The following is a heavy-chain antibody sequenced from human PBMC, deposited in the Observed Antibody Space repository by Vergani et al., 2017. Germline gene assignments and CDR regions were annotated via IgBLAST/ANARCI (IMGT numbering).Heavy chain of an antibody. Sequence: QVQLVQSGAEVKKPGSSVKVSCKASGGTFSSYAISWVRQAPGQGLEWMGGIIPIFGTANYAQKFQGRVTITADGSTSTTYMELSSLRSEATAVYYCERDREVFGVVTISWFDHWGQGTLVTVSS. CDR1: GGTFSSYA. CDR3: ERDREVFGVVTISWFDH. J-gene: IGHJ5*02. D-gene: IGHD3-3*01. CDR2: IIPIFGTA. V-gene: IGHV1-69*01.